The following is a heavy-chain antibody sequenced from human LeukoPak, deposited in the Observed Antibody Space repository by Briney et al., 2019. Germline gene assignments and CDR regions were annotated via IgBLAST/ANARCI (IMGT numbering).Heavy chain of an antibody. CDR3: ARGGWFHDW. CDR1: GGSISTAY. J-gene: IGHJ4*02. Sequence: SEAPSLPCCVSGGSISTAYRSWIRPPPGEGLELIGNIHYSGITNYNSTLKSRVSIPLDTSKNQFSLTLISVSTADTAVYFCARGGWFHDWGGQGTLLTLSS. V-gene: IGHV4-59*01. CDR2: IHYSGIT. D-gene: IGHD6-19*01.